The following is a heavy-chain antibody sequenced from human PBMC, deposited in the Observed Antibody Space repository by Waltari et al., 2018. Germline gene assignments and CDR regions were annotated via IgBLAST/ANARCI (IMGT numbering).Heavy chain of an antibody. CDR3: ATEDAAMATDY. Sequence: QVQLQESGPGLVKPSETLSLTCTVSSGSIRSYYWTWIRPPPGKGLEWIGHISDSGNTNYNTSLRGRATVSLDTSKNQCSLKRTSVTAADTAVYVCATEDAAMATDYWGQGTLVTVSS. CDR2: ISDSGNT. CDR1: SGSIRSYY. J-gene: IGHJ4*02. D-gene: IGHD5-18*01. V-gene: IGHV4-59*08.